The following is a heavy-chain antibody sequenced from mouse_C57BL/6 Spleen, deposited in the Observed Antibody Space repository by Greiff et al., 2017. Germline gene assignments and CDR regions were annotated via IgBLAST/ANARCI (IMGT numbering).Heavy chain of an antibody. CDR1: GYAFSSYW. CDR3: ARPHYGSSYFDY. Sequence: VKLQQSGAELVKPGASVKISCKASGYAFSSYWMNWVKQRPGKGLEWIGQIYPGDGDTNYNGKFKGKATLTADKSSSTAYMQLSSLTSEDSAVYFCARPHYGSSYFDYWGQGTTLTVSS. D-gene: IGHD1-1*01. CDR2: IYPGDGDT. J-gene: IGHJ2*01. V-gene: IGHV1-80*01.